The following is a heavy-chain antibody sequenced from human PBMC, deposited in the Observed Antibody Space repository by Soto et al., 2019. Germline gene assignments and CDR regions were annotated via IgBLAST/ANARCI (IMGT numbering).Heavy chain of an antibody. CDR2: MNQHGSDI. J-gene: IGHJ4*02. CDR1: AFTFSRYW. Sequence: EVQLVESGGDLVQPGGSLRLSCADSAFTFSRYWVAWVRQSPGKGLEWVASMNQHGSDIQYVDSVRGRFTISRDNARNLLYLQMNNLRVEDTAIYYCVIDTYCPATCYRGHGNWGQGTLVTVSS. D-gene: IGHD2-8*02. CDR3: VIDTYCPATCYRGHGN. V-gene: IGHV3-7*03.